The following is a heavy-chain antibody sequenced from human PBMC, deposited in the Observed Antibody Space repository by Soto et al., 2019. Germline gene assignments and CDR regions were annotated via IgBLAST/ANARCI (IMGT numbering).Heavy chain of an antibody. CDR2: IQSGGPT. Sequence: PGGSLRLSCAASGFTVSSKYMSWVRQAPGRGLEWVSLIQSGGPTYYADSVKGRFTISRDTSENTVHLQMDSLRAEDTAVYYCAMDDVLFDGGRGYGVPLDVWRKGTIVTVSS. V-gene: IGHV3-66*01. D-gene: IGHD2-15*01. CDR1: GFTVSSKY. J-gene: IGHJ6*03. CDR3: AMDDVLFDGGRGYGVPLDV.